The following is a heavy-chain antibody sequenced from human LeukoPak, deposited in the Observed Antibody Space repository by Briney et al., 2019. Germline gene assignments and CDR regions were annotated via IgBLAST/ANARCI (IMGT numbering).Heavy chain of an antibody. CDR3: AKDSSGYFTTHRAFDY. CDR2: ISWNSGSI. Sequence: GGSLRLSCAASGFTFDDYAMHWVRQVPGKGLEWVSGISWNSGSIGYADSVKGRFTISRDNAKNSLYLQMNSLRPKDTALYYCAKDSSGYFTTHRAFDYWGQGTLVTVSS. CDR1: GFTFDDYA. D-gene: IGHD3-22*01. V-gene: IGHV3-9*01. J-gene: IGHJ4*02.